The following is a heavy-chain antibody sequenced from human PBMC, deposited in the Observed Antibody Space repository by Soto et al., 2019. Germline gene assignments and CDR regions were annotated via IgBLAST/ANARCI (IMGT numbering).Heavy chain of an antibody. J-gene: IGHJ4*02. CDR3: AHMFGTVSHLGY. Sequence: QITLKESGPTLVKPTQTLTLTCTFSGFSLTTSRVGVGWIRQPPGKALEWLALIYWDDDKRYSPSLRSRLTMPTDTSKNQVVLTMTNMDPVDTATYYCAHMFGTVSHLGYWGQGTLVTVSS. CDR2: IYWDDDK. V-gene: IGHV2-5*02. CDR1: GFSLTTSRVG. D-gene: IGHD3-10*02.